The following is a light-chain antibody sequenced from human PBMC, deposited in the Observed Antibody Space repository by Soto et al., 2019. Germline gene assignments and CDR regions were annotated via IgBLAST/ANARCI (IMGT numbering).Light chain of an antibody. CDR2: EVS. V-gene: IGLV2-14*01. CDR3: SSHTSSNTVI. CDR1: SSDVGGYNY. J-gene: IGLJ2*01. Sequence: QSALTQPASVSGSPGQSITISCTGTSSDVGGYNYVSWYQQYPGKAPKLMIYEVSNRPSGVSNHFSASKSGNTASLTISGLQAEDEADYYCSSHTSSNTVIFGGGTKLTVL.